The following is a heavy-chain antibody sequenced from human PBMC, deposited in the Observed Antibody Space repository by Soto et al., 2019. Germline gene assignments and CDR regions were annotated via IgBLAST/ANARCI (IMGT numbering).Heavy chain of an antibody. CDR1: GFTVSSHY. V-gene: IGHV3-66*01. D-gene: IGHD6-6*01. CDR2: IYSGGST. CDR3: VRDPLILARPGLLLS. Sequence: EVQLVESGGDLVQPGGSLRLSCAASGFTVSSHYMSWVRQAPGKGLEWVSVIYSGGSTYYTDSVRGRFTTSRDISKNTLYLQMNSLRAEDTAVYYCVRDPLILARPGLLLSWGQGTLVTVSS. J-gene: IGHJ4*02.